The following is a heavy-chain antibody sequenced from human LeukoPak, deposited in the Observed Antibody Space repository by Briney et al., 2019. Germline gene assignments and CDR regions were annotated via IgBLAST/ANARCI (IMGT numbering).Heavy chain of an antibody. CDR1: GGTFSSYA. V-gene: IGHV1-2*06. D-gene: IGHD6-19*01. J-gene: IGHJ6*02. CDR3: ARDLRAIAVLGDAYYYGMDV. CDR2: IHPNSGGT. Sequence: ASVKVSCKASGGTFSSYAISWVRQAPGQGLEWMGRIHPNSGGTNSAQKFQGRVTMTRDTSISTAYMELSRLRSDDTAVYYCARDLRAIAVLGDAYYYGMDVWGQGTTVTVSS.